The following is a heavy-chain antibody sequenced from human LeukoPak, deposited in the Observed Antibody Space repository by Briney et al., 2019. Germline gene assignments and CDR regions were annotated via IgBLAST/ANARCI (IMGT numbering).Heavy chain of an antibody. CDR3: ARDPPYCSSTSCYGRNKFDY. CDR1: GYTFTSYY. Sequence: GASVKVSCKASGYTFTSYYMHWVRQAPGQGLEWMGIINPSGGSTSYARKFQGRVTMTRDTSTSTVYMELSSLRSEDTAVYYCARDPPYCSSTSCYGRNKFDYWGQGTLVTVSS. V-gene: IGHV1-46*01. J-gene: IGHJ4*02. CDR2: INPSGGST. D-gene: IGHD2-2*01.